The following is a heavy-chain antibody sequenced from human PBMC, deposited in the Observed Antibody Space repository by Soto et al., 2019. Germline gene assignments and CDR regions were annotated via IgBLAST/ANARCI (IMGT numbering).Heavy chain of an antibody. CDR1: GGTFSSYT. D-gene: IGHD3-10*01. CDR3: ARFRGSYGMDV. V-gene: IGHV1-69*02. CDR2: IIPILGIA. J-gene: IGHJ6*02. Sequence: QVQLVQSGAEVKKPGSSVKVSCKASGGTFSSYTISWVRQAPGQGLEWMGRIIPILGIANYAQKFQGRVTITADKPTSTAYRELSSLRSEDTAVYYCARFRGSYGMDVWGQGTTVTVSS.